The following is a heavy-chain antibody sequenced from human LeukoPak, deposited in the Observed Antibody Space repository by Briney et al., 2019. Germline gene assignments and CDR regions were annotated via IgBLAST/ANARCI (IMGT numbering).Heavy chain of an antibody. Sequence: GGSLRLSCAASGFAFSSYWMHWVRQAPGKGLVWVSRINSDGSSTSYADSVKGRFTISRDNSKNTLYLQMNSLRAEDTAVYYCAKAQGEGEDDYWGQGTLVTVSS. CDR1: GFAFSSYW. D-gene: IGHD3-16*01. J-gene: IGHJ4*02. V-gene: IGHV3-74*01. CDR3: AKAQGEGEDDY. CDR2: INSDGSST.